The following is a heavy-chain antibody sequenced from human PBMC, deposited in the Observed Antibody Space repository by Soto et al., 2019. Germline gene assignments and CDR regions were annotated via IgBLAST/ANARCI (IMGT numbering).Heavy chain of an antibody. CDR3: AILLKMSGYDYLVPYYYYGMDV. J-gene: IGHJ6*02. D-gene: IGHD5-12*01. CDR2: IYPSDSYT. CDR1: GYSFTSYW. Sequence: PGESLKISCKGSGYSFTSYWIGWVRQMPGKGLEWMGIIYPSDSYTNYSPSFQGHVTISADKSISTAYLQWSSLKASDTAMYYCAILLKMSGYDYLVPYYYYGMDVWGQGTTVTVSS. V-gene: IGHV5-10-1*01.